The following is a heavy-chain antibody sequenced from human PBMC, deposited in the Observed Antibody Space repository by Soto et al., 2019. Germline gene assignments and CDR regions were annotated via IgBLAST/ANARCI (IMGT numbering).Heavy chain of an antibody. V-gene: IGHV3-72*01. J-gene: IGHJ2*01. Sequence: EVPLVESGGGLVQPGESLRLSCAASGFTFSDHYMDWVRQAPGKGLEWVGRIRNKANSYTTKYAASVKGRFTVSRDDSKNSLYLQMDSLKPEDTAVYYCARASTTVTNWYFDLWGRGTLVTVSS. CDR2: IRNKANSYTT. D-gene: IGHD4-17*01. CDR1: GFTFSDHY. CDR3: ARASTTVTNWYFDL.